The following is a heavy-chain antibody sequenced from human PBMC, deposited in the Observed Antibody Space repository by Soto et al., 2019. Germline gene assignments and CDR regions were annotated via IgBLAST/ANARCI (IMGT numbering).Heavy chain of an antibody. D-gene: IGHD1-1*01. Sequence: SGPTLVNPTETLTLTCTVSGFSLTTGKMGVSWIRQPPGKALEWLAYIFSDNERSYSTSLQGRLTISKDTSGSQVVLSMTNVDPVDTATYYCARMNVDSYQFYYAMDVWGQGTTVTVSS. CDR3: ARMNVDSYQFYYAMDV. CDR2: IFSDNER. V-gene: IGHV2-26*01. J-gene: IGHJ6*02. CDR1: GFSLTTGKMG.